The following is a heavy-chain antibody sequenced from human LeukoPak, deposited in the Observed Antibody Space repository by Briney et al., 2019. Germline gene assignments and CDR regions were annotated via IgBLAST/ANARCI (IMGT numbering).Heavy chain of an antibody. V-gene: IGHV6-1*01. CDR2: TYYRSKWYN. J-gene: IGHJ4*02. CDR1: GDSVSSNSAA. Sequence: SQTLSLTCAISGDSVSSNSAAWNWIRQSPSRGLEWLGRTYYRSKWYNAYAVSVKSRITINPDTSKNHFSLKLSSVTAADTAVYYCARGALKWELPPIRARKSYYFDYWGQGTLVTVSS. CDR3: ARGALKWELPPIRARKSYYFDY. D-gene: IGHD1-26*01.